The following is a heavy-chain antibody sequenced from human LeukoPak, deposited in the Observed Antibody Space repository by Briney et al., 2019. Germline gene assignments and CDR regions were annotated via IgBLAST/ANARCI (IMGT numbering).Heavy chain of an antibody. V-gene: IGHV3-66*02. Sequence: GGSLRLSCAASGFTVNTYYMSWVRQALGKGLEWVAAIYRDENTYYADSVKGRFTISRDISQNMVYLQMNTLRAEDTAVYFCAREYRHPTDSSGYYVDCWGQGTLVTVSS. J-gene: IGHJ4*02. CDR2: IYRDENT. D-gene: IGHD3-22*01. CDR3: AREYRHPTDSSGYYVDC. CDR1: GFTVNTYY.